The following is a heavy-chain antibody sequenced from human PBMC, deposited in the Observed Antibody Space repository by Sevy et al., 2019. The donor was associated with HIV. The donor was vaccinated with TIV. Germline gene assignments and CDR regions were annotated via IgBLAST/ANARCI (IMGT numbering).Heavy chain of an antibody. J-gene: IGHJ4*02. CDR2: IKQDGSDK. V-gene: IGHV3-7*01. D-gene: IGHD1-26*01. CDR1: GFTLSNYW. CDR3: ARDLYSGSYYENY. Sequence: GGSLRLSCAASGFTLSNYWMSWVRQAPGKGLEWVANIKQDGSDKYYVDSVKGRFTISRDNAKNSLYLQMNSLRAEDTRAYYCARDLYSGSYYENYWGQGTLVTVSS.